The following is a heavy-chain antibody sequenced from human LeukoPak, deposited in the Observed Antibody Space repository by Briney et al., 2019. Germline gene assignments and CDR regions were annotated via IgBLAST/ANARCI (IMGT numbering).Heavy chain of an antibody. CDR2: IYYRGST. D-gene: IGHD3-22*01. J-gene: IGHJ3*01. Sequence: SETLSLTCTVSGGSISSYYWSWIRQPPGKGLEWIGYIYYRGSTSYNPSLKSRVTISVDTSKNQFSLKLCSVTAADTAVYFCARVPYYYDSSGAFDVWGLGTMVTVSS. CDR1: GGSISSYY. CDR3: ARVPYYYDSSGAFDV. V-gene: IGHV4-59*01.